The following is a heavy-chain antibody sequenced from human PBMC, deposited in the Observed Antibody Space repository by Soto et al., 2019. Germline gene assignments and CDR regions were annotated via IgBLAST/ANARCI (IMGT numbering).Heavy chain of an antibody. Sequence: ETLSLTCTVSSGSISSGDYYWSWIRQPPGKALEWLAHFFSDAERSYSTSMQSRLNMYKDSSGSQVVLTMTNMAPADTATYFCARMDGDYNYYGLDVWGHGIAVTV. CDR2: FFSDAER. D-gene: IGHD4-17*01. CDR3: ARMDGDYNYYGLDV. J-gene: IGHJ6*02. CDR1: SGSISSGDYY. V-gene: IGHV2-26*01.